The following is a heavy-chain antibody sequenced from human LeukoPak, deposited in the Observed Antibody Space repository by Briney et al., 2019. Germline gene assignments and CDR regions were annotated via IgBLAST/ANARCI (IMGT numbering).Heavy chain of an antibody. Sequence: SETLSLTCAVSGGSISSGGYSWSWIRQPPGKGLEWIGYIYRSGSTYYNPSLKSRVTISVDRSKNQFSLKLSSVTAADTAVYYCARSGPAGYYYMDVWGKGTTLTVSS. V-gene: IGHV4-30-2*01. CDR3: ARSGPAGYYYMDV. D-gene: IGHD5-12*01. J-gene: IGHJ6*03. CDR1: GGSISSGGYS. CDR2: IYRSGST.